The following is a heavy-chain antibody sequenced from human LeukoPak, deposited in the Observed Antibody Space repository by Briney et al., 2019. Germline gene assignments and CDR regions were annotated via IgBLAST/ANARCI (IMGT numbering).Heavy chain of an antibody. CDR1: GFTFSTYS. CDR2: ISSSSSAI. CDR3: ARDSSGFPPDY. Sequence: GVSLRLSCAASGFTFSTYSINWVPQSPGKGLEWLSYISSSSSAIYYADSVKGRFTISRDNAKDSLYLQMNSLRAEDTVVYYCARDSSGFPPDYWGQGTLVTVSS. J-gene: IGHJ4*02. D-gene: IGHD3-22*01. V-gene: IGHV3-48*01.